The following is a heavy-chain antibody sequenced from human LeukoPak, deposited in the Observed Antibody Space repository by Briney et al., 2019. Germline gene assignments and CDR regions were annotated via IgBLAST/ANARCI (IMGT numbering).Heavy chain of an antibody. CDR2: IYYSGST. D-gene: IGHD3-10*01. J-gene: IGHJ5*02. Sequence: SQTLSLTCTVSGGSISSGGYYWSWIRQHPVKGLGWIGYIYYSGSTYYNPSLKSRVTISIDTSNNQLSLKLSSVTAADTAVYYCARDRVRGSITYAGFDPWGQGTLVTVSS. V-gene: IGHV4-31*03. CDR3: ARDRVRGSITYAGFDP. CDR1: GGSISSGGYY.